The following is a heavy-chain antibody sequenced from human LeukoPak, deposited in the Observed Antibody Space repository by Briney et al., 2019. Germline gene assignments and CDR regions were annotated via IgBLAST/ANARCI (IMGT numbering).Heavy chain of an antibody. CDR3: ATASGDGYNF. D-gene: IGHD5-24*01. CDR2: ISAYNGNT. Sequence: SVKVSCKASGYTFTSYGISWVRQAPGQGLEWTGWISAYNGNTNYAQKLQGKVTMTTDTSTSTAYMELRSLRSEDTAVYYCATASGDGYNFWGQGTLVTVSS. J-gene: IGHJ4*02. CDR1: GYTFTSYG. V-gene: IGHV1-18*01.